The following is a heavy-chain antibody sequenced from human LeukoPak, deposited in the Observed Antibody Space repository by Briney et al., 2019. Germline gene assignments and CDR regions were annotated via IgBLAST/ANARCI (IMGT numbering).Heavy chain of an antibody. CDR2: INHSGST. CDR1: GGSFSAYY. D-gene: IGHD6-13*01. CDR3: ARANQQLDAFDI. J-gene: IGHJ3*02. V-gene: IGHV4-34*01. Sequence: KASETLSLTCAVYGGSFSAYYWSWIRQPPGKGLEWIGEINHSGSTNYNPSLKSRVTISVDTSKNQFSLKLSSVTAADTAVYYCARANQQLDAFDIWGQGTMVTVSS.